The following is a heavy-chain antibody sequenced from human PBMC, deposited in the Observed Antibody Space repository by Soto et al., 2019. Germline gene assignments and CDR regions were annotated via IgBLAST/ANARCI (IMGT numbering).Heavy chain of an antibody. CDR2: INPSGGSA. V-gene: IGHV1-46*01. CDR3: ARDPNLSLTYHYYGMDV. CDR1: GYTFTSYY. Sequence: ASVKVSCKASGYTFTSYYIHSVRQAPGQGLEWMGIINPSGGSASYARKFQGRVAMTRDTSTSTVYMEVSSLGYEDTAVYYCARDPNLSLTYHYYGMDVWGQGTTVTVSS. J-gene: IGHJ6*02. D-gene: IGHD7-27*01.